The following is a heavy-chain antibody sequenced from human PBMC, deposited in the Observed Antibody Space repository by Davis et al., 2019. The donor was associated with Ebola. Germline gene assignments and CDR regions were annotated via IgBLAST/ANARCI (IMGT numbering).Heavy chain of an antibody. J-gene: IGHJ6*02. CDR3: ARDSGYCTGGVCYSPYYYGMDV. Sequence: ASVKVSCKASGYTFTSYGISWVRQAPGQGLEWMGWISAYNGNTHYAQKLQGRVTMTTDTSTSTAYMELRSLRSDDTAVYYCARDSGYCTGGVCYSPYYYGMDVWGQGTTVTVSS. CDR2: ISAYNGNT. CDR1: GYTFTSYG. D-gene: IGHD2-8*02. V-gene: IGHV1-18*01.